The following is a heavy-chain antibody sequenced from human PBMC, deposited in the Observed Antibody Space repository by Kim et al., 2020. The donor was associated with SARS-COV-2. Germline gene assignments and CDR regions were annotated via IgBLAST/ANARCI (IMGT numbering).Heavy chain of an antibody. Sequence: ADSVKGRFTFSRDYGKNSLYVEINSLRAEDTAVYYCAGEEQGEYYYGMDVWGQGTTVTVSS. D-gene: IGHD3-16*01. J-gene: IGHJ6*02. V-gene: IGHV3-11*01. CDR3: AGEEQGEYYYGMDV.